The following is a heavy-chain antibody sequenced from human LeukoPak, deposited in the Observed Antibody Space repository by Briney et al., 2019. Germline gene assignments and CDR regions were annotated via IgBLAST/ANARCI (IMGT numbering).Heavy chain of an antibody. D-gene: IGHD6-19*01. V-gene: IGHV6-1*01. CDR2: TYYRSRWYD. CDR3: VRGYSSTTGLDY. Sequence: SQTLSLTCAISGDSVSSNSAAWNWIRQFPSRGLEWLGRTYYRSRWYDDYAVSVQSRVTINPDTSKNQFSLQLNSVTPEDTAVYYCVRGYSSTTGLDYWGQGTPVTVSS. J-gene: IGHJ4*02. CDR1: GDSVSSNSAA.